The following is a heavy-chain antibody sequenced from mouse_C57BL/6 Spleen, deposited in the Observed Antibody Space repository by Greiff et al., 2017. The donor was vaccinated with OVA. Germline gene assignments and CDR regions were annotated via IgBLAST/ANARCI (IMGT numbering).Heavy chain of an antibody. CDR3: ARDYDYDRYFDY. J-gene: IGHJ2*01. V-gene: IGHV1-39*01. CDR2: INPNYGTT. Sequence: VHVKQSGPQLVKPGASVKISCKASGYSFTDYNMNWVKQSNGKSLEWIGVINPNYGTTSYNQKFKGKATLTVDQSSSTAYMQLNSLTSEDSAVYYCARDYDYDRYFDYWGQGTTLTVSS. CDR1: GYSFTDYN. D-gene: IGHD2-4*01.